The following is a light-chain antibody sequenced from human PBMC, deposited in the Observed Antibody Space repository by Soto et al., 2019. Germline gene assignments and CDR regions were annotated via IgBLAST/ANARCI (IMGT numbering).Light chain of an antibody. J-gene: IGLJ2*01. CDR3: TSYTTTSSLGV. V-gene: IGLV2-14*01. Sequence: QSALTQSASVSGSPGQSITLSCSGTSSDIGAYNYVSWYQQHPGKAPKLMIHEVSNRPSGVSTRFSGSKSGNTASLTISGLQADDEADYYCTSYTTTSSLGVFGGGTKLTVL. CDR1: SSDIGAYNY. CDR2: EVS.